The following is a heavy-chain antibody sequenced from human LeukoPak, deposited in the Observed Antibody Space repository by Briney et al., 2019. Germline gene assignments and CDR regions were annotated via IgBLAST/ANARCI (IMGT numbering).Heavy chain of an antibody. CDR1: GFSFSRYW. CDR2: TREEGGER. J-gene: IGHJ3*02. CDR3: ARVARLGDAFDI. Sequence: GGSLRLSCAASGFSFSRYWMTWVRQAPGKGLEWVANTREEGGERYYVDSVKGRFTISRDNAKNSLYLQINSLRVEDTAVYYCARVARLGDAFDIWGQGTMVTVSS. V-gene: IGHV3-7*01. D-gene: IGHD2-21*01.